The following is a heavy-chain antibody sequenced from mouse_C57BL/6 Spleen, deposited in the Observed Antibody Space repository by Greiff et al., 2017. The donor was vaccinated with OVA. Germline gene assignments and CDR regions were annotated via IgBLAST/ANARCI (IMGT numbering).Heavy chain of an antibody. CDR2: INPSNGGT. Sequence: QVQLKQPGTELVKPGASVKLSCKASGYTFTSYWMHWVKQRPGQGLEWIGNINPSNGGTNYNEKFKSKATLTVDKSSSTAYMQLSSLTSEDSAVYYCARFGYGSSPWFAYWGQGTLVTVSA. CDR1: GYTFTSYW. D-gene: IGHD1-1*01. V-gene: IGHV1-53*01. J-gene: IGHJ3*01. CDR3: ARFGYGSSPWFAY.